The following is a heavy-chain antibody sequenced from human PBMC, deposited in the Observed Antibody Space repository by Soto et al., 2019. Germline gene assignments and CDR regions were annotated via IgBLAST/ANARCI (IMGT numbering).Heavy chain of an antibody. CDR2: IYPGDSDT. V-gene: IGHV5-51*01. J-gene: IGHJ3*02. CDR1: GYSFTSYW. D-gene: IGHD3-22*01. CDR3: ARKRAYYYDSSGYYDAFDI. Sequence: GESLKISCXGSGYSFTSYWIGWVRQMPGKGLEWMGIIYPGDSDTRYSPSFQGQVTISADKSISTAYLQWSSLKASDTAMYYCARKRAYYYDSSGYYDAFDIWGQGTMVTVSS.